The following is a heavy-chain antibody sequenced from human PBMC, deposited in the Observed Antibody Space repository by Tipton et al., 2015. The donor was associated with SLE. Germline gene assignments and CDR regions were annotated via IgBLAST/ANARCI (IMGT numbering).Heavy chain of an antibody. CDR2: VNDSGST. J-gene: IGHJ3*01. D-gene: IGHD3-16*01. CDR3: ARDPRGGDGFDV. CDR1: GGSFSGHY. V-gene: IGHV4-34*01. Sequence: AGLVKPSETLSLTCAVYGGSFSGHYWSWIRQPPGKGLEWIGEVNDSGSTDYNPSLKSRLTISVDTSKNQFSLNLSSVTAADTAVYYCARDPRGGDGFDVWGQGTMVTVSS.